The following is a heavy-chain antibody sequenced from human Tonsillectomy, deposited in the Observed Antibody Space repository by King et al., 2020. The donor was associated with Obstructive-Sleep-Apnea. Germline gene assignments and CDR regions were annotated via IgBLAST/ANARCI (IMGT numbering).Heavy chain of an antibody. CDR2: INHSGST. Sequence: VQLQQWGAGLLKPSETLSLTCAVYGGSFIDYYWSWIRQPPGKGLGWIGEINHSGSTNYNPSLKSRVTISVDTSNNQFSLKLSTVTAADTAVYYCARGSGAAAVNWFDPWGQGTLVTVSS. D-gene: IGHD6-13*01. CDR1: GGSFIDYY. CDR3: ARGSGAAAVNWFDP. J-gene: IGHJ5*02. V-gene: IGHV4-34*01.